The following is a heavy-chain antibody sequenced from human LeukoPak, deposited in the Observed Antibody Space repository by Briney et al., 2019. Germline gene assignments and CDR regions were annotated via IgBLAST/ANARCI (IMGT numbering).Heavy chain of an antibody. V-gene: IGHV3-30*03. J-gene: IGHJ3*02. Sequence: PGGSLRLSCAASGFTFSSYGMHWVRQAPGKGLEWVAVISYDGSNKYYADSVKGRFTIYRDNSKNTLYLQMNSLRAEDTAVYYCARSRDGYSTDAFDIWGRGTMVTVSS. CDR3: ARSRDGYSTDAFDI. CDR1: GFTFSSYG. D-gene: IGHD5-24*01. CDR2: ISYDGSNK.